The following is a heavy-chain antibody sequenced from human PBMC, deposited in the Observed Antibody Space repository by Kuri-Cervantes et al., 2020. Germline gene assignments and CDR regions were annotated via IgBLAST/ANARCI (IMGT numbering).Heavy chain of an antibody. V-gene: IGHV1-46*01. CDR2: INPSGGSK. CDR3: AGDLDYYDGSGPHRAYYYYGMDV. CDR1: GYTFTSYY. Sequence: AAVKVSCKASGYTFTSYYMHWVRQAPGQGLEWLGIINPSGGSKGYAQKFQGRVTMTRDTSTSTVYMELSSLRSEDTAVYYCAGDLDYYDGSGPHRAYYYYGMDVWGQGTTVTVSS. D-gene: IGHD3-22*01. J-gene: IGHJ6*02.